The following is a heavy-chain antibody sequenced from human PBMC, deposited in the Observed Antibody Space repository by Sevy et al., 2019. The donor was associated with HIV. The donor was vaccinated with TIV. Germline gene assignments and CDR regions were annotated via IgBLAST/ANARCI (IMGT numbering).Heavy chain of an antibody. CDR1: GFTFNIYS. CDR3: AREGGKYCTNGVCYGKGIYYYYGMDV. CDR2: ISSSSSTI. Sequence: GGSLRLSCAASGFTFNIYSMNWVRQAPGKGLEWVSYISSSSSTIYYADSVKGRFTISRDNAKNSLYLQMNSLRDEDTAVYYCAREGGKYCTNGVCYGKGIYYYYGMDVWGQGTTVTVSS. J-gene: IGHJ6*02. D-gene: IGHD2-8*01. V-gene: IGHV3-48*02.